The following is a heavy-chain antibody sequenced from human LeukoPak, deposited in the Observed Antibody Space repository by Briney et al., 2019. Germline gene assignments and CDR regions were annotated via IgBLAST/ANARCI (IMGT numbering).Heavy chain of an antibody. D-gene: IGHD2-8*02. CDR3: VRDVGVGTGIYYYFDY. CDR1: GFTFGSYV. V-gene: IGHV3-33*01. Sequence: GGSLTLSCAASGFTFGSYVMHWVRQAPGKGLEWVGLVSYDGGNTYYGDSVRGRFSISRDNSKNTVYLQMNSPRADDSAVYYCVRDVGVGTGIYYYFDYWGQGTLVTVSS. J-gene: IGHJ4*02. CDR2: VSYDGGNT.